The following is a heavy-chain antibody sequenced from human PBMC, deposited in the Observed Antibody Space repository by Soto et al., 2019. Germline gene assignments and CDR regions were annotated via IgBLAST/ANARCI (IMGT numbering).Heavy chain of an antibody. J-gene: IGHJ6*02. D-gene: IGHD3-3*01. V-gene: IGHV1-24*01. CDR3: ATGVVIPHYYYYGMDV. CDR1: GYTLTELS. CDR2: FDPEDGET. Sequence: ASVKVSCKVSGYTLTELSMHWVRQAPGKGLEWMGGFDPEDGETIYAQKFQGRVTMTEDTSTDTAYMELSSLRSEDTAVYYCATGVVIPHYYYYGMDVWGQGATVTVSS.